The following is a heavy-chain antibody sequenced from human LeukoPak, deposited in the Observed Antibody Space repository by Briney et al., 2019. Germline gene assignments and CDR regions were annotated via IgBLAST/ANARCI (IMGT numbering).Heavy chain of an antibody. V-gene: IGHV1-2*02. J-gene: IGHJ3*02. CDR2: INPNSGGT. Sequence: ASVKVSCKASGYTFTGYYMHWVRQAPGQGLEWMGWINPNSGGTNYAQKVQGRVTMTRDTSISTAYMELSRLGSDDTAVYYWARWGPGQMGACDIWGQGTMVTVSS. D-gene: IGHD5-24*01. CDR3: ARWGPGQMGACDI. CDR1: GYTFTGYY.